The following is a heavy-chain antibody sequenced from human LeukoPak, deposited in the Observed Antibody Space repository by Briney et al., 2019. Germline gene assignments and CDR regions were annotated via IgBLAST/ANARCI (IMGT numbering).Heavy chain of an antibody. Sequence: PGGSLRLSCVASGFTFSSYGMHWVRQAPGKGLEWVAFIRYDGSNKYYADSVKGRFTISRDNSKNTLYLQMNSLRAEDTAVYYCAPRGIVVAGPFDYWGQGTLVTVSS. CDR3: APRGIVVAGPFDY. CDR1: GFTFSSYG. CDR2: IRYDGSNK. J-gene: IGHJ4*02. D-gene: IGHD6-13*01. V-gene: IGHV3-30*02.